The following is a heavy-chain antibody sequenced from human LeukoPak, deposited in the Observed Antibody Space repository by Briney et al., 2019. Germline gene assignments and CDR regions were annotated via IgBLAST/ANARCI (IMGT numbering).Heavy chain of an antibody. J-gene: IGHJ4*02. D-gene: IGHD3-22*01. CDR1: GGSFSGYY. V-gene: IGHV4-34*01. Sequence: SETLSLTCAVYGGSFSGYYWSWIRQPPGKGLEWIGEINHSGSTNYNPSLKSRVTISVDTSKNQFPLKLSSVTAADTAVYYCASYDSSGYQIDYWGQGTLVTVSS. CDR3: ASYDSSGYQIDY. CDR2: INHSGST.